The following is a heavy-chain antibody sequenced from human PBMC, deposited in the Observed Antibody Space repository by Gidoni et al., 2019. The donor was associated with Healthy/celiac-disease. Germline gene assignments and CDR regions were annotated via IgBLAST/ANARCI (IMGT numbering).Heavy chain of an antibody. CDR2: IYTSGST. CDR3: ASVLTDTAMVPNWYFDL. D-gene: IGHD5-18*01. J-gene: IGHJ2*01. V-gene: IGHV4-4*07. Sequence: QVQLQESGPGLVKPSETLSLTCTVSGGSISSYYWSWIRQPAGKGLEWIGRIYTSGSTNYNPSLKSRVTMSVDTSKNQFSLKLSSVTAADTAVYYCASVLTDTAMVPNWYFDLWGRGTLVTVSS. CDR1: GGSISSYY.